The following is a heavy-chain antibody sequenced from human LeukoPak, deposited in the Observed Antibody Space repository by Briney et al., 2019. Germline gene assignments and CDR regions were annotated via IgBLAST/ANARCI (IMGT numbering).Heavy chain of an antibody. CDR2: INWNGGST. CDR3: AKDKLAAAGTELDY. V-gene: IGHV3-20*04. D-gene: IGHD6-13*01. J-gene: IGHJ4*02. Sequence: GGSLRLSCAASGFTFDDYGMSWVRQAPGKGLEWVSGINWNGGSTGYADSVKGRFTISRDNAKNSLYLQMNSLRAEDTALYYCAKDKLAAAGTELDYWGQGTLVTVSS. CDR1: GFTFDDYG.